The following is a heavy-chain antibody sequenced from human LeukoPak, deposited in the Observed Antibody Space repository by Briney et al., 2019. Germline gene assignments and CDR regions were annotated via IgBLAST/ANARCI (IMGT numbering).Heavy chain of an antibody. D-gene: IGHD2-2*01. Sequence: GGSLRLSCAASGFTFSSYAMSWVRQAPGKGLEWVSAISGGGGSTYYADSVKGRFTISRDNSKNTLYLQMNSLRAEDTAVYYCAKDSLLCSSTSCYAWYFDLWGRGTLVTVSS. CDR2: ISGGGGST. CDR3: AKDSLLCSSTSCYAWYFDL. CDR1: GFTFSSYA. J-gene: IGHJ2*01. V-gene: IGHV3-23*01.